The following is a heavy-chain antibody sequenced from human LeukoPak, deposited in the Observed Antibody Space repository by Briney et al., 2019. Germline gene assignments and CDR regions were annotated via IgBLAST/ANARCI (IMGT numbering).Heavy chain of an antibody. CDR1: GGSFSGFY. D-gene: IGHD4-17*01. CDR3: ARGNTASYNWFDP. Sequence: SETLSLTCAVYGGSFSGFYWSWIRQPPGKGLEWIGEINHSGSTNYNPSLKSRVAISVDTSKNQFSLKLSSVTAADTAVYYCARGNTASYNWFDPWGQGTLVTVSS. CDR2: INHSGST. V-gene: IGHV4-34*01. J-gene: IGHJ5*02.